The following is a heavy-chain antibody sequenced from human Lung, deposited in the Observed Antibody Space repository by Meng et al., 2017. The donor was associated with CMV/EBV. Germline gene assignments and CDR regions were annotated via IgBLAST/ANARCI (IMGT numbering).Heavy chain of an antibody. D-gene: IGHD3-10*01. J-gene: IGHJ4*02. V-gene: IGHV3-23*01. CDR2: LFGGGNDP. CDR3: AKFRGHPIGEYYFDY. CDR1: GFPFSNFA. Sequence: SGFPFSNFAMGWVRQAPGKGLELVSSLFGGGNDPYYVDSVRARFTISRDNSKSTLYLQIHSLKAEDTAVYYCAKFRGHPIGEYYFDYWGQGVLVTVSS.